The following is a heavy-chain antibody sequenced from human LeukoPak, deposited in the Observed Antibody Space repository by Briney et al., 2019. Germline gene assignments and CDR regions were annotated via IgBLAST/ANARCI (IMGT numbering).Heavy chain of an antibody. Sequence: SVKVSCKASGGTFSSYAISWVRQAPGQGLEWMGGIIPIFGTANYAQKFQGRVTITANESTSTAYMELSSLRSEDTAVYYCAGSTVTRLAEYFQHWGQGTLVTVSS. J-gene: IGHJ1*01. CDR1: GGTFSSYA. V-gene: IGHV1-69*13. D-gene: IGHD4-17*01. CDR2: IIPIFGTA. CDR3: AGSTVTRLAEYFQH.